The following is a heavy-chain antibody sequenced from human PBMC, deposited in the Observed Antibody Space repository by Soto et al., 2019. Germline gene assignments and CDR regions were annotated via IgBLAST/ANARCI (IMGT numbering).Heavy chain of an antibody. CDR3: ARDQIGPSYYDFWSGDYIPEASYGMDV. V-gene: IGHV3-33*01. Sequence: WVSMRLSCAASGFTFSSYGMHWVRQAPGKGLEWVAVIWYDGSNKYYADSVKGRFTISRANSKNTLYLQMNTLRAEDPAVYYCARDQIGPSYYDFWSGDYIPEASYGMDVWGQGTTVTVSS. J-gene: IGHJ6*02. CDR2: IWYDGSNK. CDR1: GFTFSSYG. D-gene: IGHD3-3*01.